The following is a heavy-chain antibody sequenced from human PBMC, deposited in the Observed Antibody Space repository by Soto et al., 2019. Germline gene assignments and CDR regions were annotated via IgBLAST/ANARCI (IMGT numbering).Heavy chain of an antibody. Sequence: QVQLVQSGAEVKKPGSSVKVSCKASGGTFSSYTISWVRQAPGQGLEWMGRIIAILGIANYAQKFQGRGTINAEKSTSTAYMELSRLRSEGTAVYYCAGDLLSECSGGSCLSWFDPWGQGTLVTVSS. V-gene: IGHV1-69*08. CDR2: IIAILGIA. D-gene: IGHD2-15*01. J-gene: IGHJ5*02. CDR3: AGDLLSECSGGSCLSWFDP. CDR1: GGTFSSYT.